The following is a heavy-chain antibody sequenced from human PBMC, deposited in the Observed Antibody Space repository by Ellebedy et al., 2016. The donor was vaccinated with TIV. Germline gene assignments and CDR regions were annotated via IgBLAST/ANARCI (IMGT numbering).Heavy chain of an antibody. CDR3: ARDAPFGLDTFDI. CDR1: GDSVSSNSVA. V-gene: IGHV6-1*01. Sequence: MPSETLSLTCAISGDSVSSNSVAWNWIRQSPSRGLEWLGRTYFRSKWYNDYAPSVKSRIIVNPDTSKNQFYLQLRSVTPEDTAVYYCARDAPFGLDTFDIWGQGTMVTVFS. D-gene: IGHD3/OR15-3a*01. CDR2: TYFRSKWYN. J-gene: IGHJ3*02.